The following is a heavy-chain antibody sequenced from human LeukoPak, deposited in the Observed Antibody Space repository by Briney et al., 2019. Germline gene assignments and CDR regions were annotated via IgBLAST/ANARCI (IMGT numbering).Heavy chain of an antibody. Sequence: GGSLRLSCAASGFTFSSYSMNWVRQAPGKGLEWVSSISSSSSYIYYADSVKGRFSISRDNAKNSLYLQMNSLRAEDTAVYYCARDGEMATSFDYWGQGTLVTVSS. V-gene: IGHV3-21*01. J-gene: IGHJ4*02. D-gene: IGHD5-24*01. CDR2: ISSSSSYI. CDR1: GFTFSSYS. CDR3: ARDGEMATSFDY.